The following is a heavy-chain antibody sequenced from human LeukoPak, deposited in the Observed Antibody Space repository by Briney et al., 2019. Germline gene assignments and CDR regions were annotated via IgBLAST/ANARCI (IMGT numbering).Heavy chain of an antibody. CDR2: IEQDGGEK. Sequence: PGGSLRLSCAASGFTFSSYWMSWVRQAPGKGLEWVATIEQDGGEKYYVDSVKGRFTISRDNAKNSLYLQMNSLRAEDTAVYYCARPLRAIFGVVEYYYYMDVWGKGTTVTVSS. CDR1: GFTFSSYW. V-gene: IGHV3-7*01. CDR3: ARPLRAIFGVVEYYYYMDV. D-gene: IGHD3-3*01. J-gene: IGHJ6*03.